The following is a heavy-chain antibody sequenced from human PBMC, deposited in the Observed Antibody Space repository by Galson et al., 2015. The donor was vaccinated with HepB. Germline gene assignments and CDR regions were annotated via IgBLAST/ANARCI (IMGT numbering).Heavy chain of an antibody. D-gene: IGHD1-26*01. CDR2: ISGSGGST. CDR3: AKGIVGATPYYYYGMDV. J-gene: IGHJ6*02. CDR1: GFTFSSYA. Sequence: SLRLSCAASGFTFSSYAMSWVRQAPGKGLEWVSAISGSGGSTYYADSVKGRFTISRDNSKNTLYLQMNSLRAEDTAVYYCAKGIVGATPYYYYGMDVWGQGTTVTVSS. V-gene: IGHV3-23*01.